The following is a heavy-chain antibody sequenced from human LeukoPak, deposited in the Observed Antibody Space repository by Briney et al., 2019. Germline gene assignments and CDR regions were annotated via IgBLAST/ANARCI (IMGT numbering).Heavy chain of an antibody. Sequence: GGSLRLSCAASGFPFTSSAIYWVRQAPGKGLEWVAVIWYDGSNKNYADSVKGRFTISRDNSKNTLYLQMNSLRAEDTAVYYCARGGRTTWHGMDVWGQGTTVTVSS. J-gene: IGHJ6*02. V-gene: IGHV3-33*07. CDR3: ARGGRTTWHGMDV. CDR1: GFPFTSSA. CDR2: IWYDGSNK. D-gene: IGHD4-17*01.